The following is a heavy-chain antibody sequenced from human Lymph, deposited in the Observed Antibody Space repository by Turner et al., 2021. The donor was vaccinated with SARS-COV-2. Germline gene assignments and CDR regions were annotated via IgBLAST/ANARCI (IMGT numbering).Heavy chain of an antibody. Sequence: EVQLVESGGVVVQPGGSLSLTCAAFGFNFDDYAMHWVRQAPGKGLDWVSLISGDGGGTYYADSVKGRFTISRDNSKNSLSLQMNSLRAEDTALYYCAKDPGYCSGGSCYSRTYFDFWGQGTLVTVSA. CDR2: ISGDGGGT. CDR1: GFNFDDYA. V-gene: IGHV3-43*02. CDR3: AKDPGYCSGGSCYSRTYFDF. D-gene: IGHD2-15*01. J-gene: IGHJ4*02.